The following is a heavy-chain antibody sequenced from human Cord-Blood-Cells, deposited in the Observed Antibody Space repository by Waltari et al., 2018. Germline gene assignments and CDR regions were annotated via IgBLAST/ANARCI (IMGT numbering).Heavy chain of an antibody. CDR1: GGTFSSYA. V-gene: IGHV1-69*06. D-gene: IGHD6-13*01. CDR3: ARGYSSSWYFDY. CDR2: IIPIFGTA. J-gene: IGHJ4*02. Sequence: QVQLVQSGAEVKKPGSSVKVSCKASGGTFSSYAISWVRQAPGQGLEWMGGIIPIFGTANYAQKFQGIVTITADKSTSTAYMELISLRSEDTAMYYCARGYSSSWYFDYWGQGTLVTVSS.